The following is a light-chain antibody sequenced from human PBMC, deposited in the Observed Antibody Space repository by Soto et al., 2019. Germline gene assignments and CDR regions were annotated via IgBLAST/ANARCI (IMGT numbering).Light chain of an antibody. V-gene: IGKV4-1*01. CDR1: QSVLYSSNNRNY. J-gene: IGKJ1*01. CDR2: WAA. Sequence: DIVMTQSPDSLAVSLGERATINFKSSQSVLYSSNNRNYVAWYQQKPRQPPKLLIYWAATRESGVPDRFSGSGSGTDFTLTISSLEAEDMAVYYCQQYYDTPWTFGQGTKVDI. CDR3: QQYYDTPWT.